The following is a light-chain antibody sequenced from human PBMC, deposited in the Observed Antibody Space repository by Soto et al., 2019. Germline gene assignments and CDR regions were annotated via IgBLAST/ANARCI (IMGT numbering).Light chain of an antibody. CDR3: GSYTFDSTWV. Sequence: QSALTQPASVSGSPGQAITISCTGTSSDVCDNYFSWYQQHHGKAPKLMIYDVTNRPSEGSTAFSGFKSGPPASLTIYCLQAEDGADYYCGSYTFDSTWVLGRGTHLNIL. J-gene: IGLJ3*02. CDR1: SSDVCDNY. V-gene: IGLV2-14*01. CDR2: DVT.